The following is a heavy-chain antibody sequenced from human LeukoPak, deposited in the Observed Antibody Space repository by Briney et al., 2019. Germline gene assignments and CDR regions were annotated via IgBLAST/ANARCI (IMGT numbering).Heavy chain of an antibody. J-gene: IGHJ5*02. Sequence: SETLSLTCTVSGGSISSYYWSWIRHPPGKGLEWIGYIYYSGSTNYNPSLKSRVTISVDTSKNQFSLKLSSVTAADTAVYYCARDGGGWSSGWIWFDPWRQGTLVSVSS. CDR3: ARDGGGWSSGWIWFDP. D-gene: IGHD2-21*01. CDR2: IYYSGST. V-gene: IGHV4-59*01. CDR1: GGSISSYY.